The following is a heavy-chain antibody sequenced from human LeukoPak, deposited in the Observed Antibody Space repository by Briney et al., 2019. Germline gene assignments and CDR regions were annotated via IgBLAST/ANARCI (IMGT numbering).Heavy chain of an antibody. D-gene: IGHD2-2*01. J-gene: IGHJ4*02. V-gene: IGHV3-48*03. Sequence: GGSLRLSCAASGFTFSSYDVNWVRQAPGRGLEWVSYISSGGGTVKYADSVKGRFTISRDNAEDSLYLQMNSLRAEDTAVYYCAREGWTAAIFPAIDYFDSWGQGTLVTVSS. CDR1: GFTFSSYD. CDR3: AREGWTAAIFPAIDYFDS. CDR2: ISSGGGTV.